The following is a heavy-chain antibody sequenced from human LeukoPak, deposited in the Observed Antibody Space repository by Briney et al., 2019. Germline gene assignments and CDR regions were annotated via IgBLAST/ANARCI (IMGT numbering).Heavy chain of an antibody. D-gene: IGHD2-2*01. V-gene: IGHV4-4*07. J-gene: IGHJ6*03. Sequence: SETLSLTCTVSGGSISSYYWSWIRQPAGKGLEWIGRIYTSGSTNYNPSLKSRVTMSVDTSKDQFSLKLSSVTAADTAVYYCAREAEDIVVVPAATYYYYYYMDVWAKGPRSPSL. CDR1: GGSISSYY. CDR2: IYTSGST. CDR3: AREAEDIVVVPAATYYYYYYMDV.